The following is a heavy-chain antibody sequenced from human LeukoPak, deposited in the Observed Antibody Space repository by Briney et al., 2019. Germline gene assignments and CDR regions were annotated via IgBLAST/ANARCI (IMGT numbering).Heavy chain of an antibody. D-gene: IGHD3-10*01. CDR3: AREDVLRGVPYLDY. CDR1: GFSFAYYA. Sequence: GGSLRLSCAASGFSFAYYAMHWVRQAPGKGLEWVSLITANGDSTYYADSVKGRFTISRDNSKNSLSLQMNSLRAEDTAVYYCAREDVLRGVPYLDYWGQGTLVTVSS. J-gene: IGHJ4*02. V-gene: IGHV3-43*02. CDR2: ITANGDST.